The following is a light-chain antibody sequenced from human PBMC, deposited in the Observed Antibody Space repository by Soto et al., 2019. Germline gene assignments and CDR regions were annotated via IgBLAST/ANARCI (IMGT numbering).Light chain of an antibody. CDR2: DAS. V-gene: IGKV3-11*01. CDR3: QQSSNWPPWT. J-gene: IGKJ1*01. CDR1: QSVGTS. Sequence: EIVLTQSPATLSLSPGERATFSCKASQSVGTSLAWFPQKPGQAPRLLIYDASVRATGIPARFSGSGSGTDFTITISRLQPEDIAMYYCQQSSNWPPWTFGRGTRVEI.